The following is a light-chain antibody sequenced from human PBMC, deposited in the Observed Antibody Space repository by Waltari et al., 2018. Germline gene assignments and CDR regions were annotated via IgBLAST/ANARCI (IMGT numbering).Light chain of an antibody. CDR2: PAS. CDR3: QQAHSWPLA. J-gene: IGKJ4*01. V-gene: IGKV1-12*01. Sequence: DIQMTQSPSSVSASVGDSVTITCRASQALSGCLAWYQQKPGKAPKLLINPASTLQSGVPSRFSGSGSGTEYTLTISSLLPEDFATYFCQQAHSWPLAFGGGTEVEMK. CDR1: QALSGC.